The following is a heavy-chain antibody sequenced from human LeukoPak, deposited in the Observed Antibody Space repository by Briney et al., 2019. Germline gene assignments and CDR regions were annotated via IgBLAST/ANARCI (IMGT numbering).Heavy chain of an antibody. D-gene: IGHD3-22*01. V-gene: IGHV3-23*01. Sequence: GGSLRLSCAASGFTFSSYAMSWVRQAPGKGLEWVSAISGSGGSTYYADSVKGRFTISRDNSKNTLYLQMNSLRAEDTAVYYCAKGKTLDYYDSSGYYYEPYFDYWGQGTLVTVPS. J-gene: IGHJ4*02. CDR1: GFTFSSYA. CDR2: ISGSGGST. CDR3: AKGKTLDYYDSSGYYYEPYFDY.